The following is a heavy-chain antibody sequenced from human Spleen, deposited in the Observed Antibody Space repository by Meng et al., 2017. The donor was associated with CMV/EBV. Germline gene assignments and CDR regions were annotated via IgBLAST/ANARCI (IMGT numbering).Heavy chain of an antibody. CDR2: ISAYNGNT. Sequence: SYGISWVRQAPGQGLEWMGWISAYNGNTNYAQKLQGRVTMTTDTSTSTAYMELRSLRSDDTAVYYCARWGCSSTSCYTVPNNWFDPWGQGTLVTVSS. D-gene: IGHD2-2*02. J-gene: IGHJ5*02. CDR1: SYG. CDR3: ARWGCSSTSCYTVPNNWFDP. V-gene: IGHV1-18*01.